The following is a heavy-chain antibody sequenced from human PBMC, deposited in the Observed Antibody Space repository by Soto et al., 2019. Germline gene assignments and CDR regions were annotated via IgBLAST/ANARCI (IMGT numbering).Heavy chain of an antibody. V-gene: IGHV3-21*01. D-gene: IGHD5-18*01. J-gene: IGHJ6*02. Sequence: GGSLRLSCAASGFTFSSYSMNWVRQAPGKGLEWLSSISSSSSYIYYADSVKGRFTISRDNAKNSLYLQMNSLRAEDTAVYYCARGGGGYSYGNYYGMDVWGQGTTVTVSS. CDR3: ARGGGGYSYGNYYGMDV. CDR2: ISSSSSYI. CDR1: GFTFSSYS.